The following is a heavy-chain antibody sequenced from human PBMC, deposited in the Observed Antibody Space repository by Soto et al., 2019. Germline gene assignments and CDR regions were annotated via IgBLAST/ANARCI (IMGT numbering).Heavy chain of an antibody. CDR2: ITYAGSNK. D-gene: IGHD6-19*01. J-gene: IGHJ3*02. CDR3: ARSEQYQVFAFDI. V-gene: IGHV3-30*03. CDR1: GFTFSSYG. Sequence: QVQLVESGGGVVQPGTSLRLSCAASGFTFSSYGMHWVRQAPGKGLEWVALITYAGSNKNYADSVKGRFTISRDNSKNTLYLQMNSLRPEDTAVYYCARSEQYQVFAFDIWGLGTMVTASS.